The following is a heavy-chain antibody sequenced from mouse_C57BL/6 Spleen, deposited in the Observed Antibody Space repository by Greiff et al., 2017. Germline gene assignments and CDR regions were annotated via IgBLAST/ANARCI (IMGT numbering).Heavy chain of an antibody. Sequence: VQLQQSGAELARPGASVKLSCKASGYTFTSYGISWVKQRPGQGLEWIGEIYPRSGNTYYNEKFKGKATLTADKSSSTAYMGLRSLTSEDSAVYFCASSGLAAVFYYWGQGPTLTASS. V-gene: IGHV1-81*01. D-gene: IGHD3-3*01. CDR1: GYTFTSYG. CDR3: ASSGLAAVFYY. J-gene: IGHJ2*01. CDR2: IYPRSGNT.